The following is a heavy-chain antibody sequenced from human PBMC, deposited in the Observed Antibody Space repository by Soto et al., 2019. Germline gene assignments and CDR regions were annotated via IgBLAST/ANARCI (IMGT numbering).Heavy chain of an antibody. V-gene: IGHV1-69*06. CDR1: GGTFSSYA. CDR2: IIPIFGTA. Sequence: QVQLVQSGAEVKKPGSSVKVSCKASGGTFSSYAISWVRQAPGQGLEWMGGIIPIFGTANYAQKFQGRVTITADKSTSTAYMELSSLRSEDTAVYYCASAGGNYYDSSGYYYYFDYWGQGTLVTVSS. J-gene: IGHJ4*02. CDR3: ASAGGNYYDSSGYYYYFDY. D-gene: IGHD3-22*01.